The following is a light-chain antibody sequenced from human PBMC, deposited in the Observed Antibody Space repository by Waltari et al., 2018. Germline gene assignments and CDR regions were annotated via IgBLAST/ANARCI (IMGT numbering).Light chain of an antibody. J-gene: IGLJ2*01. Sequence: QSVLTQPPSVSEAPRQRVTISCSGSSSNIGNNAVNWYQQLPGKAPKLLIYYDDLLPSGVSDRFSGSKSGTSASLAISGLQSEDEADYYGAAWDDSLSGLVFGGGTKLTVL. V-gene: IGLV1-36*01. CDR3: AAWDDSLSGLV. CDR1: SSNIGNNA. CDR2: YDD.